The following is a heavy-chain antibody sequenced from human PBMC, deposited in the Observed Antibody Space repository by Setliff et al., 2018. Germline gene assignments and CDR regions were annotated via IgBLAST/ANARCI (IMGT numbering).Heavy chain of an antibody. Sequence: SETLSLTCTVSGGSISSSNWWTWVRQPPGKGLEWIGEIYHSGSTNYNPSLKSRVTMYVDKSKNQFSLKLTSVTAADTAVYYCARGLEGEDYFYYMDVWGKGNTVTVSS. CDR2: IYHSGST. CDR3: ARGLEGEDYFYYMDV. V-gene: IGHV4-4*02. J-gene: IGHJ6*03. CDR1: GGSISSSNW. D-gene: IGHD2-21*01.